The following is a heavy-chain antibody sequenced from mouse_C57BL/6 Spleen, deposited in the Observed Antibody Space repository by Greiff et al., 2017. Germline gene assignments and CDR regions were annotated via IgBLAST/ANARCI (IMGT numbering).Heavy chain of an antibody. J-gene: IGHJ2*01. Sequence: QVQLQQPGAELVRPGSSVKLSCKASGYTFTSYWMHWVKQRPIQGLEWIGNIDPSDSETHYNQKFKDKATLTVFKSSCTAYMQLSSLTCERSAVYYCERFALFDDWGRGSTLTDSS. V-gene: IGHV1-52*01. CDR3: ERFALFDD. CDR1: GYTFTSYW. CDR2: IDPSDSET.